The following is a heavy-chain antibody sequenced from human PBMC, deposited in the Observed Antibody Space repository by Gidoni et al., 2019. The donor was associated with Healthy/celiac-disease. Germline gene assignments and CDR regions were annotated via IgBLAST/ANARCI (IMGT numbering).Heavy chain of an antibody. CDR3: ARLVVVPAPSMHPPYVTWFDP. CDR2: IYYSGST. V-gene: IGHV4-39*01. J-gene: IGHJ5*02. Sequence: SIYYSGSTYYNPSLKSRVTISVDTSKNQFSLKLSSVTAADTAVYYCARLVVVPAPSMHPPYVTWFDPWGQGTLVTVSS. D-gene: IGHD2-2*01.